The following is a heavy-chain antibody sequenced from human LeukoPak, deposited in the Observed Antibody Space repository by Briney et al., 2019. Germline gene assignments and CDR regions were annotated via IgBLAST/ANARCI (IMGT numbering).Heavy chain of an antibody. CDR2: INWNGGST. Sequence: GGSLRLSCAASGFTFDDYCMSWVRQAPGKGLEWVSGINWNGGSTGYADSVKGRFTISRDNAKNSLYLQMNSLRAEDTALYYCGRGFPVVTAPRPFDYWGQGTLVTVSS. J-gene: IGHJ4*02. CDR3: GRGFPVVTAPRPFDY. D-gene: IGHD2-21*02. V-gene: IGHV3-20*04. CDR1: GFTFDDYC.